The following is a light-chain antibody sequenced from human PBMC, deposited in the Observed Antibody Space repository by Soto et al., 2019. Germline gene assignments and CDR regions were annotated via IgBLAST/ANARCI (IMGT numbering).Light chain of an antibody. CDR2: EVS. CDR3: SSYTSSNTLV. CDR1: SSDVGGYNY. Sequence: QPVLTQPASVSGSPGQSITITCTGTSSDVGGYNYVSWYQQHPGKVPKLMIYEVSNRPSGVSIRFSGSKSGNTASLTISGLQAEDEADYYCSSYTSSNTLVFGGGTKLTVL. J-gene: IGLJ2*01. V-gene: IGLV2-14*01.